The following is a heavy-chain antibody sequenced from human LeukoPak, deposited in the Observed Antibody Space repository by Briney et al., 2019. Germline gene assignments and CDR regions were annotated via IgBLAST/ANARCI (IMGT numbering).Heavy chain of an antibody. CDR2: ISGSGGST. D-gene: IGHD4-17*01. CDR1: GFTFSSYG. J-gene: IGHJ4*02. Sequence: GGSPRLSCAASGFTFSSYGMSWVRQAPGKGLEWVSAISGSGGSTYYADSVKGRFTISRDNSKNTLYLQMNSLRAEDTAVYYCAKDLAYGDYFDYWGQGTLVTVSS. V-gene: IGHV3-23*01. CDR3: AKDLAYGDYFDY.